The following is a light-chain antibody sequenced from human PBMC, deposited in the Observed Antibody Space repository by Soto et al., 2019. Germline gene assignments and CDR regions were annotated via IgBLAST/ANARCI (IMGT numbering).Light chain of an antibody. CDR2: DDV. CDR3: SSYTSRNTVV. J-gene: IGLJ3*02. Sequence: QSAVTQPASVSGSPGQSSTISCSGASSDIANYNYVSWYQQHPDKPPKLIVYDDVIRPSGVSTRFSGSKSGNTASLTISGILAEDEADYYCSSYTSRNTVVFGGGTK. V-gene: IGLV2-14*01. CDR1: SSDIANYNY.